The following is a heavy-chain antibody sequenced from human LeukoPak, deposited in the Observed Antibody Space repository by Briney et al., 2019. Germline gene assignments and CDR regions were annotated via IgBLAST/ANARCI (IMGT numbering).Heavy chain of an antibody. CDR1: GGSISSGSYY. D-gene: IGHD5-12*01. CDR2: IYTGGST. CDR3: ARPRYRYSGYDFNV. J-gene: IGHJ4*02. V-gene: IGHV4-61*02. Sequence: SETLSLTCTVSGGSISSGSYYWSWIRQPAGKGLEWIGRIYTGGSTNYNPSLKSRVTISVDTSKNQFSLKLSSVTAADTAVYYCARPRYRYSGYDFNVWGQGTLVTVSS.